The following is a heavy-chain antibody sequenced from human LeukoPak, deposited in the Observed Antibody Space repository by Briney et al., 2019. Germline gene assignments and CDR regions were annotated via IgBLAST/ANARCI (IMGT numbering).Heavy chain of an antibody. CDR1: GYTLTELS. D-gene: IGHD3-16*02. J-gene: IGHJ4*02. CDR2: FDPEDGET. V-gene: IGHV1-24*01. CDR3: ATVNYDYVWGSYRPWDY. Sequence: ASVKVSCKVSGYTLTELSMHWVRQAPGKGLEWMGGFDPEDGETIYAQKFQGRVTMTEDTSTDTAYMELSSLRSEDTAVYYCATVNYDYVWGSYRPWDYWGQGTLVTVSS.